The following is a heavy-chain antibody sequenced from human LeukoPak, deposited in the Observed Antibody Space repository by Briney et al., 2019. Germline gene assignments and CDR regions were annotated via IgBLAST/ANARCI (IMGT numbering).Heavy chain of an antibody. D-gene: IGHD3-22*01. V-gene: IGHV4-59*01. CDR2: IYYSGST. CDR1: GGSISSYY. Sequence: PSETLSLTCTVSGGSISSYYWSWIRQPPGKGLEWIGYIYYSGSTTYNPSLKSRVTISVDTSKNQFSLKLSSVTAADTAVYYCARGVPLRSGYYYDSSGYYLPLNYWGQGTLVTVSS. J-gene: IGHJ4*02. CDR3: ARGVPLRSGYYYDSSGYYLPLNY.